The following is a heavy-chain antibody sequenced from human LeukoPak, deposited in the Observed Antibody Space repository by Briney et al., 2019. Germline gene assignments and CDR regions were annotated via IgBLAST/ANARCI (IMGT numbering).Heavy chain of an antibody. Sequence: GGSLRLSCAASGFTFSNAWMSWVRQAPGKGLEWVGRFRSYTDGWTIDYAAPVKGRFTISRDDSKNTLYLQMNSLKAEYTAVYFCTTVIMGTPKDDYWGQGTLVTVSS. J-gene: IGHJ4*02. CDR1: GFTFSNAW. CDR2: FRSYTDGWTI. D-gene: IGHD2-8*01. CDR3: TTVIMGTPKDDY. V-gene: IGHV3-15*01.